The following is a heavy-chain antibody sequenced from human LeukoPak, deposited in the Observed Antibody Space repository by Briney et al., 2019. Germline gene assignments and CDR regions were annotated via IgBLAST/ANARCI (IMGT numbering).Heavy chain of an antibody. V-gene: IGHV4-59*01. CDR1: GGSISSYH. D-gene: IGHD2-2*01. J-gene: IGHJ6*03. CDR2: IYYSGCT. CDR3: ARDRPEGFCSSTSCYGTYYYYMDV. Sequence: SETHSLTCTVSGGSISSYHWSWIRQPPGKGLEWVGYIYYSGCTNYNPSLKSRVTISVDTSKNQFSLKLSSVTAADTAVYYCARDRPEGFCSSTSCYGTYYYYMDVWGKGTTVTVSS.